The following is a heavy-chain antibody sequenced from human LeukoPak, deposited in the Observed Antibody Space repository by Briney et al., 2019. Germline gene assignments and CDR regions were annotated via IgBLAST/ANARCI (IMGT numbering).Heavy chain of an antibody. D-gene: IGHD2-15*01. CDR2: IRSKANSYAT. Sequence: PGGSLKLSCAASGFTFSGSAMHWVRQASGKGLEWVGRIRSKANSYATAYAASVRGRFTISRDDSKNTAYLEMNSLKTEDTAVHLCARLDEVAKKFDYWGQGALVTVSS. CDR3: ARLDEVAKKFDY. V-gene: IGHV3-73*01. CDR1: GFTFSGSA. J-gene: IGHJ4*02.